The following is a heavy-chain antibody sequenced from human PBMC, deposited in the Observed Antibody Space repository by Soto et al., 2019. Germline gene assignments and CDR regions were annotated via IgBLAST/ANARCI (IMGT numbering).Heavy chain of an antibody. V-gene: IGHV3-23*01. J-gene: IGHJ6*03. CDR3: AKSQRYYGSGSRYLLYYYYMDV. D-gene: IGHD3-10*01. CDR2: ISGSGGST. Sequence: GGSLRLSCAASGFTFSSYAMSWVRQAPGKGLEWVSAISGSGGSTYYADSVKGRFTISRDNSKNTLYLQMNSLRAEDTAVYYCAKSQRYYGSGSRYLLYYYYMDVWGKGTTVTVSS. CDR1: GFTFSSYA.